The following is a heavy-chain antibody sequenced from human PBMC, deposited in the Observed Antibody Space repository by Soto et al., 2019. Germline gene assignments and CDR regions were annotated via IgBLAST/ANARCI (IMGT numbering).Heavy chain of an antibody. J-gene: IGHJ6*02. CDR3: ARLGYDFWSGYPLRGMDV. V-gene: IGHV5-10-1*01. D-gene: IGHD3-3*01. CDR1: GYSFTSYW. Sequence: PVESLKISCKGSGYSFTSYWISCVRQMPGKGLEWMGRIDPSDSYTNYSPSFQGHVTISADKSISTAYLQWSSLKASDTAMYYCARLGYDFWSGYPLRGMDVWGQGTTVTVSS. CDR2: IDPSDSYT.